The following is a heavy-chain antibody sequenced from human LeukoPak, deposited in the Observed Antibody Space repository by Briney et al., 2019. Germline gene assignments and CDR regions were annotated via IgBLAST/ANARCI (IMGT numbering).Heavy chain of an antibody. CDR2: IFIGGNT. CDR1: GLRVSSNY. CDR3: AKSGYCDGGDCYSGRGAWFDP. Sequence: PGRSLRLSCAASGLRVSSNYMRWVRQAQGEGRGWVSFIFIGGNTFYADTVKGRFTESRDNSKNTLYLQMNNLRAEDTAVYYCAKSGYCDGGDCYSGRGAWFDPWGQGTLVTVSS. D-gene: IGHD2-15*01. V-gene: IGHV3-53*01. J-gene: IGHJ5*02.